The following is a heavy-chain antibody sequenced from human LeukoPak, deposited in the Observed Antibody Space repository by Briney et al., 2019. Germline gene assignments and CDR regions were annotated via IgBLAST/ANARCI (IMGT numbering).Heavy chain of an antibody. CDR1: GGSISSSNW. Sequence: SETLSLTCAVSGGSISSSNWWSWVRQPPGKGLEWIGEIYHSGSTNYNPSLKSRVTISVDKSKNQFSLKPSSVTAADTAVYYCARGTRYYDFWSGSFFDYWGQGTLVTVSS. CDR2: IYHSGST. D-gene: IGHD3-3*01. J-gene: IGHJ4*02. V-gene: IGHV4-4*02. CDR3: ARGTRYYDFWSGSFFDY.